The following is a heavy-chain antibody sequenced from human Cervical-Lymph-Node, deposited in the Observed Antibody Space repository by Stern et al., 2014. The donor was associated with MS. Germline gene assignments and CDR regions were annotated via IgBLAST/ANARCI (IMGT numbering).Heavy chain of an antibody. J-gene: IGHJ3*02. Sequence: QVQLQESGPGLVKPSETLSLTCTVSGGSITSYYWRWIRQPPGKTLEWIGDMYDSGRTNYNPSLKSRVTISVDTSKNQFSLRLSSVTAPDTAVYYCVTGGSVVRPPADRDVFDIWGHGTMVTVSS. CDR1: GGSITSYY. CDR3: VTGGSVVRPPADRDVFDI. CDR2: MYDSGRT. V-gene: IGHV4-59*01. D-gene: IGHD2-15*01.